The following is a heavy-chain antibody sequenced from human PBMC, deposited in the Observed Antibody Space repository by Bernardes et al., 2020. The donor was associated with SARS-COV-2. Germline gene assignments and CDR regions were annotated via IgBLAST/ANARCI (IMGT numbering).Heavy chain of an antibody. J-gene: IGHJ6*04. CDR3: VKDGSSYCSSTSCYTQKGKLDV. CDR2: ISGSAGNT. Sequence: GGSLRLSCAASGFRFGSHWMNWVRQAPGKGLEWLSVISGSAGNTYYADPVRGRFTISSDNAKNTVYPQMNSLRAEDTAVYFCVKDGSSYCSSTSCYTQKGKLDVGGKGKAVTVSS. V-gene: IGHV3-23*01. CDR1: GFRFGSHW. D-gene: IGHD2-2*02.